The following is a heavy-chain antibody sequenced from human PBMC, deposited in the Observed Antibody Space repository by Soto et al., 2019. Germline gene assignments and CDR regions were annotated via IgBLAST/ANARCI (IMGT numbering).Heavy chain of an antibody. CDR2: IWYDGSNK. CDR3: ARDPGAIWNRRWWFDP. CDR1: GLPFSSYG. V-gene: IGHV3-33*01. Sequence: GGSLRHSCAASGLPFSSYGMHWVHQATGKGLEWVAVIWYDGSNKYYADSVKGRFTISRDNSKNTLYLQMNSLRAEDTAVYYCARDPGAIWNRRWWFDPWGQGTLVTVSS. D-gene: IGHD2-21*01. J-gene: IGHJ5*02.